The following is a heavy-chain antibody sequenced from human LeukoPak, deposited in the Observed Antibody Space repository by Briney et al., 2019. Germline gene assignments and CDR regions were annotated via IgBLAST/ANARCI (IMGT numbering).Heavy chain of an antibody. CDR3: ATGRGYSSSWYWFDP. CDR1: GDSISSYY. CDR2: IYCSGST. Sequence: SETLSLTCTVSGDSISSYYWSWIRQPPGKGLEWIGYIYCSGSTNYNPSLKSRVTISVDTSKNQFSLKLSSVTAADTAVYYCATGRGYSSSWYWFDPWGQGTLVTVSS. V-gene: IGHV4-59*01. J-gene: IGHJ5*02. D-gene: IGHD6-13*01.